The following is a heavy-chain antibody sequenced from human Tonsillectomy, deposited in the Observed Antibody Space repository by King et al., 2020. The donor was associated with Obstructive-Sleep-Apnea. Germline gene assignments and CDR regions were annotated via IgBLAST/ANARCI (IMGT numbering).Heavy chain of an antibody. CDR1: GFTFSSYW. D-gene: IGHD2-8*01. CDR3: ARDFFRGTKDAFVI. J-gene: IGHJ3*02. V-gene: IGHV3-7*01. CDR2: IKQDGSEK. Sequence: QLVQSGGGLVQPGGSLRLSCAASGFTFSSYWMSWVRQAPGKGLERGANIKQDGSEKYYVDAVKGRFTISRDNAKNSLYLQMNSLRAEDTAVYYCARDFFRGTKDAFVIWGQGTMVTVSS.